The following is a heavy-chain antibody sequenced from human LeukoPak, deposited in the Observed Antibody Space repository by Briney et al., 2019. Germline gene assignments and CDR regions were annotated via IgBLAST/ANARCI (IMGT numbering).Heavy chain of an antibody. CDR1: GYTFTSYG. Sequence: ASVKVSCKASGYTFTSYGISWVRQAPGQGLEWMGWINPNSGGTNYAQKFQGRVTMTRDTSISTAYMELSRLRSDDTAVYYCARDKALEDYYDSSGYYRFWYMDVWGKGTTVTVSS. J-gene: IGHJ6*03. CDR2: INPNSGGT. V-gene: IGHV1-2*02. D-gene: IGHD3-22*01. CDR3: ARDKALEDYYDSSGYYRFWYMDV.